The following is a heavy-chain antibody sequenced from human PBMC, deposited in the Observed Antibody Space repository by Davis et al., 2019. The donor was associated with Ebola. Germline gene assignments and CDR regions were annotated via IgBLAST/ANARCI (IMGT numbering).Heavy chain of an antibody. Sequence: SVKVSCKASGGTFSSDTISWVRQAPGQGLEWMGRIIPVVDTKDYAQRFQGRVTLTADKATNTAYMELSGLRFDDTAVYYCARGKWFDPWGQGTLVSVTS. CDR2: IIPVVDTK. CDR1: GGTFSSDT. J-gene: IGHJ5*02. CDR3: ARGKWFDP. V-gene: IGHV1-69*08.